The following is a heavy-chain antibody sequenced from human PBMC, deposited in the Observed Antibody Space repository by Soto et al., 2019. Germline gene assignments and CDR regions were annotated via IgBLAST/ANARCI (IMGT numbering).Heavy chain of an antibody. CDR1: GGSISSGGYS. CDR2: IYHSGST. J-gene: IGHJ6*02. Sequence: SETLSLTCAVSGGSISSGGYSWSWIRQPPGKGLEWIGYIYHSGSTYYNPSLKSRVTISVDRSKNQFSLKLSSVTAADTAVYYCARGEVTTRGYYYGMDVWGQGTTVTVPS. V-gene: IGHV4-30-2*01. D-gene: IGHD4-4*01. CDR3: ARGEVTTRGYYYGMDV.